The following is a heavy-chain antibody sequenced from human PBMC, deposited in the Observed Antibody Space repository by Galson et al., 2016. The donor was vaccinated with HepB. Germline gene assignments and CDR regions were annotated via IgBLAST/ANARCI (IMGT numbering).Heavy chain of an antibody. V-gene: IGHV1-2*06. D-gene: IGHD2-15*01. CDR2: MSPNTGGT. Sequence: SVKVSCKASGYTFPGYNIHWVRQAPGQGLEWMGLMSPNTGGTDYAQKFQDRVTMTRDTSINTAFLEVKRLTPNDTAVYYCAREVVAAHKWFDPWGQGTLVTVSS. CDR1: GYTFPGYN. J-gene: IGHJ5*02. CDR3: AREVVAAHKWFDP.